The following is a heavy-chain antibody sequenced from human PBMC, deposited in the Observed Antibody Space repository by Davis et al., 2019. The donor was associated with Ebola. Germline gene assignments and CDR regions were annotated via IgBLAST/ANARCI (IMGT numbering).Heavy chain of an antibody. Sequence: MPSETLSLTCAVYGGSFSGYYWSWIRQPPGKGLEWIGEINHSGSTNYNPSLKSRVTISVDTSKSQFSLKLSSVTAADTALYYCARKSGGGTSYGFDYWGQGILVTISS. CDR3: ARKSGGGTSYGFDY. CDR1: GGSFSGYY. V-gene: IGHV4-34*01. CDR2: INHSGST. J-gene: IGHJ4*02. D-gene: IGHD5-18*01.